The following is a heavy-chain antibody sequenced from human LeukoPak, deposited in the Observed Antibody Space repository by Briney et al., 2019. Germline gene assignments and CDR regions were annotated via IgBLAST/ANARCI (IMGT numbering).Heavy chain of an antibody. CDR1: GFTVSSNY. Sequence: PGGSLRLSCAASGFTVSSNYMSWVRQAPGKGLEWVSVIYGGGSTYYADSVKGRSTISRHNSKNTLYLQMNSLRAEDTAVYYCARDLGPGVDIWGQGTMVTVSS. V-gene: IGHV3-53*04. J-gene: IGHJ3*02. CDR2: IYGGGST. D-gene: IGHD3-16*01. CDR3: ARDLGPGVDI.